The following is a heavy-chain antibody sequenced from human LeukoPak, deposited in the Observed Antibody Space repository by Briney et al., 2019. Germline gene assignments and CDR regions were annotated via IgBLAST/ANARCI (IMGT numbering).Heavy chain of an antibody. CDR2: IYYSGST. J-gene: IGHJ4*02. D-gene: IGHD6-13*01. V-gene: IGHV4-59*08. Sequence: PSETLSLTCTVSGGSISSYYWSWIRQSPGKGLEWIGYIYYSGSTNYNPSLKSRLTISVDTSKNHISLKLSSVTAPDTAVYYCGRHIAAAGMFEGCGMHYYWVEGNLVTVSS. CDR1: GGSISSYY. CDR3: GRHIAAAGMFEGCGMHYY.